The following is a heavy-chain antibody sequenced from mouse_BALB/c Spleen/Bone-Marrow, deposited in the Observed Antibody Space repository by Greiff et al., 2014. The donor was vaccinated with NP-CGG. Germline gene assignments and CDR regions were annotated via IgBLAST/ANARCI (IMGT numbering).Heavy chain of an antibody. CDR3: ARYRYYGSSYAMDY. D-gene: IGHD1-1*01. Sequence: VQLQQSGAELVKPGASVKLSCTASGFNIKDTYMHWVKQRPEQGLEWIGRIDPANGNTKYDPKFQGKATITADTSSYTAYLHLSSLTSEDTAVYYCARYRYYGSSYAMDYWGQGTSVTVSS. V-gene: IGHV14-3*02. CDR2: IDPANGNT. CDR1: GFNIKDTY. J-gene: IGHJ4*01.